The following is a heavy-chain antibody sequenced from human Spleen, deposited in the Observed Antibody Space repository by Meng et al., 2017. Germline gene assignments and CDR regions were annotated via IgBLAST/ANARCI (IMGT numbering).Heavy chain of an antibody. CDR1: GESFSGYY. CDR2: IYRRGST. J-gene: IGHJ5*02. V-gene: IGHV4-34*11. CDR3: ATVNFGASGGGWFDP. Sequence: QVQLQQWGAGLLKPSETLSLTCAVHGESFSGYYWSWIRQPPGRGLEFIGYIYRRGSTNYNPSLQNRATISLDTSKNHFSLKLTSLTAADTAIYYCATVNFGASGGGWFDPWGQGTLVTVSS. D-gene: IGHD4-17*01.